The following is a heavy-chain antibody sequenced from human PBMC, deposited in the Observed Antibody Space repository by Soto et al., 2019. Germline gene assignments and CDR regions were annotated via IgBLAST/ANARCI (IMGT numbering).Heavy chain of an antibody. CDR3: AKCRPTSGWLGMAAFEI. V-gene: IGHV3-23*01. Sequence: RRLSCAASGFTFRSYAMNWVRQAPGKGLEWVSTISGSGGSTYYADSVKGRFTISRDNSKNTLYVQMNSLRAEDTAIYYCAKCRPTSGWLGMAAFEIWGQGTVVTVSS. CDR1: GFTFRSYA. D-gene: IGHD6-19*01. J-gene: IGHJ3*02. CDR2: ISGSGGST.